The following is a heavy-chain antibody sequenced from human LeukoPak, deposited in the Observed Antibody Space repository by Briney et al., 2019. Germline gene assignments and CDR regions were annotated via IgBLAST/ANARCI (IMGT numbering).Heavy chain of an antibody. J-gene: IGHJ4*02. CDR3: ARHSRAGGMIVVVISTFDN. CDR2: IYYTGRT. D-gene: IGHD3-22*01. Sequence: SSETLSLTCTVSGGSISSSGHSWGWIRQPPGKGLEWTGTIYYTGRTYYNPSLKSRVTISVDTSKNQFSLKLSSVTAADTAVYYCARHSRAGGMIVVVISTFDNWGQGTLVTVSS. CDR1: GGSISSSGHS. V-gene: IGHV4-39*01.